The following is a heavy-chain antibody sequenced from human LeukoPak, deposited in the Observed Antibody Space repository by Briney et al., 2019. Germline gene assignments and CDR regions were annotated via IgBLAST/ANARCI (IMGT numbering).Heavy chain of an antibody. V-gene: IGHV1-2*06. Sequence: ASVKVSCKASGYTFTGYYMHWVRQAPGQGLEWMGRINPNSGGTNYAQKFQGRVTMTRDTSISTAYMEMSRLRSDDTAVYYCARDYYDSSGYYYGYWGQGTLVTVSS. CDR1: GYTFTGYY. J-gene: IGHJ4*02. D-gene: IGHD3-22*01. CDR3: ARDYYDSSGYYYGY. CDR2: INPNSGGT.